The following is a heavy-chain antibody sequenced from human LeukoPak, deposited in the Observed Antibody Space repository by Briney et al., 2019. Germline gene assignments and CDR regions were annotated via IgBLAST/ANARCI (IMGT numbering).Heavy chain of an antibody. Sequence: SETLSLTCTVSGGSISSYYWSWIRQPPGRGLEWIGYICYSGSTNYNPSLKSRVTISVDTAKNQFSLKLSSVTAADTAVYYCARDRGPWGITYYGMDVWGQGTTVTVSS. CDR2: ICYSGST. V-gene: IGHV4-59*01. CDR1: GGSISSYY. D-gene: IGHD3-16*01. J-gene: IGHJ6*02. CDR3: ARDRGPWGITYYGMDV.